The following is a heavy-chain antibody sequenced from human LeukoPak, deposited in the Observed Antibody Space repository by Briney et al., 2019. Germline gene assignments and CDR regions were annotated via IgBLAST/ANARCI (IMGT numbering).Heavy chain of an antibody. CDR2: IYSDGST. CDR3: AISRDGYKAEYFQH. CDR1: GFTVSTNY. J-gene: IGHJ1*01. V-gene: IGHV3-53*01. Sequence: GGSLRLSCAASGFTVSTNYMSWVRQAPGKKLEWVSDIYSDGSTFYADSVKGRFTISRDNSKNTLYLQMNSLRAEDTAVYYCAISRDGYKAEYFQHWGQGTLVTVSS. D-gene: IGHD5-24*01.